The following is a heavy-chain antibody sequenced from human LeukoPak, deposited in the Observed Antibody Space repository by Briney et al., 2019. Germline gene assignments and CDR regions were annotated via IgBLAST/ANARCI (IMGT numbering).Heavy chain of an antibody. V-gene: IGHV3-23*01. Sequence: GGSLRLSCAASGFTFSSYAMSWVRQAPGKGLEWGSAISGSGGSTYYADSVKGRFTISRDNSKNTLYLQMNSLRAEDTAVYYCAKNPKRYSYGYFWFDPWGQGTLVTVSS. J-gene: IGHJ5*02. D-gene: IGHD5-18*01. CDR3: AKNPKRYSYGYFWFDP. CDR1: GFTFSSYA. CDR2: ISGSGGST.